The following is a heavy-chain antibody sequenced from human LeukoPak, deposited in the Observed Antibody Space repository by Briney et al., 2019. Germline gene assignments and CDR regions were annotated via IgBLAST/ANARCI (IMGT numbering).Heavy chain of an antibody. CDR2: ITHSGYT. V-gene: IGHV4-38-2*02. D-gene: IGHD4-23*01. J-gene: IGHJ4*02. CDR1: GYSISSGRY. CDR3: AREPITTTVVTPELFDY. Sequence: SETLSLTCTVSGYSISSGRYWAWIRQPPGKGLGWIGSITHSGYTNYNPSLKSRVTISVDTSKNQFSLKLSSVTAADTAVYYCAREPITTTVVTPELFDYWGQGTLVTVSS.